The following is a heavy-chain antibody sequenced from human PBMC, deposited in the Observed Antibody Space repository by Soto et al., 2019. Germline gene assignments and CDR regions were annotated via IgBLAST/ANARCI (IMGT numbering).Heavy chain of an antibody. V-gene: IGHV3-9*01. J-gene: IGHJ6*02. Sequence: PGGFLRLSCAASGFTFSSYWMHWVRQAPGKGLEWVSGISWNSGSIGSADSVKGRFTISRDNAKNSLYLQMNSLRAEDTALYYCVKDRRSSSTYVMDVWGQGTTVTVSS. CDR2: ISWNSGSI. D-gene: IGHD6-6*01. CDR1: GFTFSSYW. CDR3: VKDRRSSSTYVMDV.